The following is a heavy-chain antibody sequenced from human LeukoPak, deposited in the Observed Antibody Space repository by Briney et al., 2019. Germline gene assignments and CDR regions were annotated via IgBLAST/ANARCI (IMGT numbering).Heavy chain of an antibody. V-gene: IGHV3-33*01. Sequence: PGGSLRLSCAVSGFTFSSYGMHWVRQAPGKGLEWVAVIWYDGSNKYYADSVKGRFTISRDNSKNTLYLQMNSLRAEDTAVYYCARFYTVPYYYYGMDVWGQGTTVTVSS. J-gene: IGHJ6*02. CDR3: ARFYTVPYYYYGMDV. D-gene: IGHD3-16*01. CDR1: GFTFSSYG. CDR2: IWYDGSNK.